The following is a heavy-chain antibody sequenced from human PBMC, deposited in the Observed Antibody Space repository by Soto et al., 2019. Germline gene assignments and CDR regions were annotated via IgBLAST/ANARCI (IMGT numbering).Heavy chain of an antibody. J-gene: IGHJ5*02. D-gene: IGHD5-12*01. CDR1: GGSIRSYY. CDR2: IYYTGNT. Sequence: SETLSLTCTVSGGSIRSYYWSWIRQPPGKGLEWIGFIYYTGNTKYNASLKSRVTISVDTSEKQSSLKLTSVTAADTAVYWCARDPVDGYAFFDSWGQGALVTVSS. CDR3: ARDPVDGYAFFDS. V-gene: IGHV4-59*01.